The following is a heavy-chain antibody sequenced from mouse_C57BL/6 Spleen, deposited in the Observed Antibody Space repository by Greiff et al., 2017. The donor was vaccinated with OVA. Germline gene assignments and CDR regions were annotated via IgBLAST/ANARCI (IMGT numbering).Heavy chain of an antibody. CDR3: AMGATVVATNGDV. J-gene: IGHJ1*03. CDR1: GYTFTSYW. V-gene: IGHV1-74*01. D-gene: IGHD1-1*01. CDR2: IHPSDSDT. Sequence: VQLQQPGAELVKPGASVKVSCKASGYTFTSYWMHWVKQRPGQGLEWIGRIHPSDSDTNYNQKFKGKATLTVDKSSSTAYMQLRSLTSEDSAVYDCAMGATVVATNGDVWGTGTTVTVSS.